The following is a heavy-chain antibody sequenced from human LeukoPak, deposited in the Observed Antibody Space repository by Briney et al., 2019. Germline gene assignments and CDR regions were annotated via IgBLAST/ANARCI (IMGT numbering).Heavy chain of an antibody. V-gene: IGHV3-30*18. Sequence: GGSLRLSCAASGFTFSNYGMHWVRLAPGKGLEWVAVISRDGSDKYYADSVKGRFTISRDNSKKTLYLQMNRLRAEDTAIYYCAKDQNDYRDYYYGMDVWGQGTTVTVSS. CDR3: AKDQNDYRDYYYGMDV. CDR2: ISRDGSDK. D-gene: IGHD4/OR15-4a*01. J-gene: IGHJ6*02. CDR1: GFTFSNYG.